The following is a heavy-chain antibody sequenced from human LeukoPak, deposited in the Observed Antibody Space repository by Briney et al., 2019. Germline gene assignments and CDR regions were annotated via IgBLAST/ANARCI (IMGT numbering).Heavy chain of an antibody. CDR3: AKDLGNYDILTAWGY. Sequence: GGSLRLSCAASGFTFSSYAMSWVRQAPGKGLEWVSAISGSGGSTYYADSVKGRFTISRDNSRNTLYLQMNSLRAEDTAVYYCAKDLGNYDILTAWGYWGQGTLVTVSS. D-gene: IGHD3-9*01. CDR1: GFTFSSYA. V-gene: IGHV3-23*01. CDR2: ISGSGGST. J-gene: IGHJ4*02.